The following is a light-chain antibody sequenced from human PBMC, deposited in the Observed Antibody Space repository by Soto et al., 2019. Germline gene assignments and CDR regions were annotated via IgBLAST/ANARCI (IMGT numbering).Light chain of an antibody. CDR3: QQYNSYSWT. V-gene: IGKV1-5*03. J-gene: IGKJ1*01. CDR1: QSISSW. Sequence: DIQMTQSPSTLSASVGHRVTITCRARQSISSWLAWYQQKPGKAHKLLIYKATSLQSGVPSRFSGSGSGTEFTLTSSSLQPDDFATYYCQQYNSYSWTFGQGTKLEIK. CDR2: KAT.